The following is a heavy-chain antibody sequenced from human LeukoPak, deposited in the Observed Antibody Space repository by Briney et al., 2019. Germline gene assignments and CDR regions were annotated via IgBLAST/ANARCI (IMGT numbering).Heavy chain of an antibody. CDR1: GFSFSTYW. J-gene: IGHJ5*02. CDR2: IYADGSRK. Sequence: PGGSLRLSCAASGFSFSTYWMAWVRQAPGKGLEWVANIYADGSRKNYLDSVKGRFTISRDNAKNSVYLQMNSLRAEDTAVYYCTALYGGFDPWGQGTLVTVSS. CDR3: TALYGGFDP. V-gene: IGHV3-7*01. D-gene: IGHD4-17*01.